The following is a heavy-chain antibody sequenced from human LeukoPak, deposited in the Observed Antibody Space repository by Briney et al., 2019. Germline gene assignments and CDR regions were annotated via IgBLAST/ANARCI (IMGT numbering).Heavy chain of an antibody. J-gene: IGHJ4*02. CDR1: GFTFSTYG. V-gene: IGHV3-30*02. CDR2: IRYDGTNK. Sequence: GGSLRLSCAASGFTFSTYGMHWVRQAPGKGLEWVAFIRYDGTNKYYADSVKGRFTISRDNSKNTLYLQMNSLRAEDTAVYYCARYRSIVGATDYWGQGTLVTVSS. CDR3: ARYRSIVGATDY. D-gene: IGHD1-26*01.